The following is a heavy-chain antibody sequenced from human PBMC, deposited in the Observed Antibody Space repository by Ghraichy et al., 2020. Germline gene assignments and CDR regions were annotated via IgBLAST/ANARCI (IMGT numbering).Heavy chain of an antibody. D-gene: IGHD6-13*01. CDR1: GFTVSSNY. J-gene: IGHJ6*02. CDR2: IYSGGST. CDR3: ARDSIAAAGPNLNPYYYYGMDV. Sequence: GGSLRLSCAASGFTVSSNYMSWVRQAPGKGLEWVSVIYSGGSTYYADSVKGRFTISRDNSKNTLYLQMNSLRAEDTAVYYCARDSIAAAGPNLNPYYYYGMDVWGQGTTVTVSS. V-gene: IGHV3-53*01.